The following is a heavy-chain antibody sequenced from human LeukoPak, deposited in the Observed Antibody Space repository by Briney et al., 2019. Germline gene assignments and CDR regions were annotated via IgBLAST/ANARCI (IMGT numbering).Heavy chain of an antibody. V-gene: IGHV3-30*02. CDR1: GFTFSSYG. Sequence: WGSLTLSCAASGFTFSSYGMHWVRQAPAKGLEWVAFIRYDGSNKYYADSVKGRFTISRDNSKNTLYLQMNSLRAEDTAVYYCAKEGMGGYDLESAFDIWGQGTMVTVSS. D-gene: IGHD5-12*01. J-gene: IGHJ3*02. CDR2: IRYDGSNK. CDR3: AKEGMGGYDLESAFDI.